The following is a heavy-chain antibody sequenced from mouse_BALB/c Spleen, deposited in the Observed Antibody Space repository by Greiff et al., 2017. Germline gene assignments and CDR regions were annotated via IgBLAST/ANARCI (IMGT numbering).Heavy chain of an antibody. D-gene: IGHD1-2*01. Sequence: QVQLQQSGAELAKPGASVKMSCKASGYTFTSYWMHWVKQRPGQGLEWIGYINPSTGYTEYNQKFKDKATLTADKSSSTAYMQLSSLTSEDSAVYYCAPYYGLFDYWGQGTTLTVSS. CDR2: INPSTGYT. V-gene: IGHV1-7*01. CDR1: GYTFTSYW. CDR3: APYYGLFDY. J-gene: IGHJ2*01.